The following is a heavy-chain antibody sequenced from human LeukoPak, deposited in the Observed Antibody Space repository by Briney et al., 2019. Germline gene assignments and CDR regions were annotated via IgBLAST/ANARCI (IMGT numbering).Heavy chain of an antibody. CDR1: GFTFTSHV. Sequence: LGGSLRLSCAASGFTFTSHVMSWVRQAPGKGLEWVSVVSGSGDVAFYADSVKGRFTLSRDNSKNTLSLQMNSLRTEDTAIYYCARDLQFMDVWGKGTTVTVSS. V-gene: IGHV3-23*01. CDR3: ARDLQFMDV. D-gene: IGHD5-24*01. CDR2: VSGSGDVA. J-gene: IGHJ6*03.